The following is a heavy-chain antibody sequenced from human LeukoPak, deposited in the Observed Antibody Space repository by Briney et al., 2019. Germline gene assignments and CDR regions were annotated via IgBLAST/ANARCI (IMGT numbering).Heavy chain of an antibody. D-gene: IGHD6-19*01. V-gene: IGHV3-11*04. J-gene: IGHJ4*02. CDR1: GFTFSDYY. Sequence: GGSLRLSCTASGFTFSDYYMTWIRQAPGKGLEWVSYISSRGDTIYYADSVKGRFTISRDNAKNSLYLQMNSLSAGDTAVYYCARDKYNSGAYGDFDHWGQGTLVTVSS. CDR2: ISSRGDTI. CDR3: ARDKYNSGAYGDFDH.